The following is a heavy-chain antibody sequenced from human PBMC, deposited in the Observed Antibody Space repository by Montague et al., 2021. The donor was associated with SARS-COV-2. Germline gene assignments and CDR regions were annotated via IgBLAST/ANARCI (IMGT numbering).Heavy chain of an antibody. J-gene: IGHJ6*02. CDR2: IYYSGST. V-gene: IGHV4-31*03. CDR1: SGSISTGHH. D-gene: IGHD3-10*01. CDR3: ARDHGQWFGELWGHGLDV. Sequence: TLSLTCSVSSGSISTGHHWSWIRQHPMKGLEWIGYIYYSGSTYYNPSFKGRVTFSIDTAKSQFSLELTSMTAADTAVYYCARDHGQWFGELWGHGLDVWGQGTTVIVSS.